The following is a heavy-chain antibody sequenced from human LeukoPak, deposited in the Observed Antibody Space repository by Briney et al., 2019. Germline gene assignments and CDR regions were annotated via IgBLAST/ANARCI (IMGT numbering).Heavy chain of an antibody. CDR2: ISSSGSTI. J-gene: IGHJ4*02. D-gene: IGHD2-2*01. CDR1: GFTFSDYY. V-gene: IGHV3-11*04. Sequence: GGSLRLSCAASGFTFSDYYMSWIRQAPGKGLEWVSYISSSGSTIYYADSVKGRFTISRDNAKNSLYLQMNSLRAEDTAVYYCARDCSSTSCSGHEELDYWGQGTLVTVSS. CDR3: ARDCSSTSCSGHEELDY.